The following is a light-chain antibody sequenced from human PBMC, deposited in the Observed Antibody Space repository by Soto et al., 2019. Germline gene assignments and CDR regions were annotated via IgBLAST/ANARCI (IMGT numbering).Light chain of an antibody. CDR1: QSVSNN. J-gene: IGKJ5*01. V-gene: IGKV3-15*01. CDR3: QQYNNWPLT. CDR2: GAS. Sequence: DIVLTYSPGTLSLSTGERATLSCSASQSVSNNYLAWYQQKPGQAPRLLIYGASSRATGIPVRFSGSGSGTEFTLTISSLQSEDFAVYYCQQYNNWPLTFAQGTRLEIK.